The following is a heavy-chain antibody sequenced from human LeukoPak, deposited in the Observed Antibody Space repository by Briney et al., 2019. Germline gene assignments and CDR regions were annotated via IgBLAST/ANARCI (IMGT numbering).Heavy chain of an antibody. CDR3: AREYGGNSGLYYFDY. Sequence: SETLSLTCTVSGGSVSSGSYYWSWIRQPPGKGLEWIGYISYSGSINYNPSLKSRVTISEDTSKNQFSLKLSSVTAADTAVYYCAREYGGNSGLYYFDYWGQGTLVTVSS. CDR2: ISYSGSI. CDR1: GGSVSSGSYY. J-gene: IGHJ4*02. V-gene: IGHV4-61*01. D-gene: IGHD4-23*01.